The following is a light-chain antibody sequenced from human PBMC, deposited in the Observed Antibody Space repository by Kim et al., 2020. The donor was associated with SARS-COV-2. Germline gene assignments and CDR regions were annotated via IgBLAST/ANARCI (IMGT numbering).Light chain of an antibody. CDR1: DIGSKS. CDR3: QLWDRSSDHGV. J-gene: IGLJ3*02. V-gene: IGLV3-21*04. Sequence: PGKTARITCGGNDIGSKSVHWYQARPGQAPVMVIYYDTERPSGIPERVSGSNSGNTATLTISGVEAGDEADYYCQLWDRSSDHGVFGGGTQLTVL. CDR2: YDT.